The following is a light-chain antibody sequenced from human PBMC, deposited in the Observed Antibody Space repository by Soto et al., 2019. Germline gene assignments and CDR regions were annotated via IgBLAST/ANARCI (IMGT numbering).Light chain of an antibody. CDR2: YAS. J-gene: IGKJ4*01. Sequence: EIVLTQSPATLSLSPGERATLSCRASQIVSSYLSWYQQKPGQSPRLLIYYASSRATGIPARFSGSGSGTDFTLTISSLEPEDFAVYYCQQRSNWLTFGGGTKVEIK. CDR3: QQRSNWLT. CDR1: QIVSSY. V-gene: IGKV3-11*01.